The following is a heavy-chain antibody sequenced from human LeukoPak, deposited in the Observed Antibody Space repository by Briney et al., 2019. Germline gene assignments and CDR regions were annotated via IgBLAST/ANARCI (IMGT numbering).Heavy chain of an antibody. CDR2: IYYSGST. CDR3: AREGGYCNSGYCYISLDY. D-gene: IGHD2-2*02. Sequence: PSETLSLTCNVSGGSISSSSHYWGWIRQPPGKGLEWIGSIYYSGSTNYNPSLRSRVSMSVDTSKNQFSLKLSSVIAADTAVYYCAREGGYCNSGYCYISLDYWGQGALLTVSS. CDR1: GGSISSSSHY. J-gene: IGHJ4*02. V-gene: IGHV4-39*07.